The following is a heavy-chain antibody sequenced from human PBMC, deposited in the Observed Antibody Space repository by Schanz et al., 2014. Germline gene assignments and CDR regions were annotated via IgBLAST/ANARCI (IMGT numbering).Heavy chain of an antibody. D-gene: IGHD3-3*01. V-gene: IGHV1-69*08. CDR3: ARESVSRTRLFDP. Sequence: QVHLVQSGAEVKKPGSSVKVSCKASGGTFSSDTFSWVRQAPGQGLEWMGRIVPIAGITNYAQRFQGRVTITADKSSDTAYMELSSLRSEDTAVYYCARESVSRTRLFDPWGQGTLVTVSS. CDR2: IVPIAGIT. J-gene: IGHJ5*02. CDR1: GGTFSSDT.